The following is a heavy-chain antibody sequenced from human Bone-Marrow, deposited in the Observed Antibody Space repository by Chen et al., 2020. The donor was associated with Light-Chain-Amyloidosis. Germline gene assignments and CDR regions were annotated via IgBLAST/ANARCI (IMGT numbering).Heavy chain of an antibody. CDR3: ARMFGFCSGGRCYSAYFDY. J-gene: IGHJ4*02. V-gene: IGHV4-39*01. CDR2: MSYSGST. D-gene: IGHD2-15*01. CDR1: GGSISINSYY. Sequence: QLQLQESGPGLVRPSETLSLTCTVSGGSISINSYYWGWIRQPPGKGLEWSGSMSYSGSTYYSPSLKSRVTISVDTPTNQFSLRLNSVTAADTALYYCARMFGFCSGGRCYSAYFDYWGQGALVTGSS.